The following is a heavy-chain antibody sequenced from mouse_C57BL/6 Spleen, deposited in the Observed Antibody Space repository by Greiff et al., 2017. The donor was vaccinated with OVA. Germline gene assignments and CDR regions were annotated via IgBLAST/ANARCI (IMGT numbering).Heavy chain of an antibody. CDR1: GYTFTSYW. D-gene: IGHD2-1*01. CDR2: IYPGSGST. V-gene: IGHV1-55*01. CDR3: ASPYGNYEGAMDY. J-gene: IGHJ4*01. Sequence: VQLQQPGAELVKPGASVKMSCKASGYTFTSYWITWVKQRPGQGLEWIGDIYPGSGSTNYNEKFKSKATLTVDTSSSTAYMQLSSLTSEDSAVYYCASPYGNYEGAMDYWGQGTSVTVSS.